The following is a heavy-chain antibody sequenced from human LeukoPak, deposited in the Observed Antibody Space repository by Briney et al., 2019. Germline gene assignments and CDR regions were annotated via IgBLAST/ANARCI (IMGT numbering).Heavy chain of an antibody. J-gene: IGHJ5*02. CDR1: GFTFDDYA. Sequence: GRSLRLSCAASGFTFDDYALHWVRQAPGKGLEWVSGISWNSGSIGYADSVKGRFTISRDNAKNSLYLQMNSLRAEDTALYYCAKDKRDILTGYNWFGPWGQGTLVTVSS. CDR2: ISWNSGSI. D-gene: IGHD3-9*01. V-gene: IGHV3-9*01. CDR3: AKDKRDILTGYNWFGP.